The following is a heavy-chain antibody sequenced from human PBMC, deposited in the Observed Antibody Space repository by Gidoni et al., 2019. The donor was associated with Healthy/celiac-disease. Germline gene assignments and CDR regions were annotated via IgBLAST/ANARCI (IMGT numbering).Heavy chain of an antibody. V-gene: IGHV4-34*01. CDR1: GGSFSGYY. D-gene: IGHD2-2*01. CDR3: ARVWVVRGMDV. J-gene: IGHJ6*02. Sequence: QVQLQPWGAGLLKPSETLSLTCAVYGGSFSGYYWSWIRQPPGKGLEWIGEINHSGSTNYNPSLKSRVTISVDTSKNQFSLKLSSVTAADTAVYYCARVWVVRGMDVWGQGTTVTVSS. CDR2: INHSGST.